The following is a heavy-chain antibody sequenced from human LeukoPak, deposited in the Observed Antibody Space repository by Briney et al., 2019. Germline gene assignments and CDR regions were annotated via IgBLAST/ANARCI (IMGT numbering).Heavy chain of an antibody. V-gene: IGHV4-38-2*02. J-gene: IGHJ4*02. CDR2: IYHSGST. CDR1: GYSISSGYY. Sequence: SETLSLTCTVSGYSISSGYYWGWIRQPPGKGLEWIGSIYHSGSTYYNPSLKSRVTISVDTSKNQFSLKLSSVTAADTAVYYCVRRRFVRGPDVVNPFDYWGQGTLVTVSS. CDR3: VRRRFVRGPDVVNPFDY. D-gene: IGHD2-8*01.